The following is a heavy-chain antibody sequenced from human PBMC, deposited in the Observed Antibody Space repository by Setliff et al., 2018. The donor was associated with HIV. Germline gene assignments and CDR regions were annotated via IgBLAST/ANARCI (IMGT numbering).Heavy chain of an antibody. CDR3: ARDAGRWGSYYYFRYMDV. D-gene: IGHD3-16*01. CDR1: GFTFSNYA. Sequence: PGGSLRLSCAASGFTFSNYAMSWVRQAPGKGLEWVSVIYGGGSSTYYADSVKGRFTVSRDNYRNTVFLQMNSLRMEDTAVFYCARDAGRWGSYYYFRYMDVWGKGTTVTVSS. CDR2: IYGGGSST. J-gene: IGHJ6*03. V-gene: IGHV3-23*03.